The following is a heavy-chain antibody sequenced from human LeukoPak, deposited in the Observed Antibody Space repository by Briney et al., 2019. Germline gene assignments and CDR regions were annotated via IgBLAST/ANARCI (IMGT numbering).Heavy chain of an antibody. CDR3: ARDSTPPDSSSWYKGTYWYFDL. Sequence: GGSLRLSCVASGFTFTTYAMTWVRQAPGKGLEWVSRISDSGGTTYYADSVKGRFTISRDNSKNTVDLQMNSLRVEDTAVYYCARDSTPPDSSSWYKGTYWYFDLWGRGTLVTVSS. J-gene: IGHJ2*01. CDR1: GFTFTTYA. D-gene: IGHD6-13*01. CDR2: ISDSGGTT. V-gene: IGHV3-23*01.